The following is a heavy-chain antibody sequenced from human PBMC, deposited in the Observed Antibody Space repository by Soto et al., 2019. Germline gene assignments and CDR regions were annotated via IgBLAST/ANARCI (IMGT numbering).Heavy chain of an antibody. Sequence: SETLSLTSIASGGSISSINNHFSNSYCRWIRLSPGKGLEWIGYISNIGFTRYNPSLKSRVSISVDTSKNQFSLKLTSVTAADTAVYYCTTQGFGGLHGLVDVWGQGTTVT. CDR3: TTQGFGGLHGLVDV. V-gene: IGHV4-61*05. J-gene: IGHJ6*02. CDR1: GGSISSINNHFSNSY. D-gene: IGHD3-10*01. CDR2: ISNIGFT.